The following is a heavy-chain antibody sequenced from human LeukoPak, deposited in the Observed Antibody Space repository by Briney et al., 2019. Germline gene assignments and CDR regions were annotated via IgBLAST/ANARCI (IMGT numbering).Heavy chain of an antibody. J-gene: IGHJ4*02. CDR1: GYTFTDYY. Sequence: EASVTVSFTASGYTFTDYYMHWVRQAPGQGGERVGWINPNSGGTNYAQKFQGRVTMTSATSISTAYMALSRLRSDDPAVYYCARERYGSGSKYFASWGQGTLVTVSS. D-gene: IGHD3-10*01. CDR2: INPNSGGT. CDR3: ARERYGSGSKYFAS. V-gene: IGHV1-2*02.